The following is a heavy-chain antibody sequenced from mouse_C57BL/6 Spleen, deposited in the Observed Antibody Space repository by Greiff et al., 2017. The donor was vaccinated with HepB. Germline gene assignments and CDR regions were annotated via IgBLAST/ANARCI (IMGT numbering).Heavy chain of an antibody. V-gene: IGHV5-9-1*02. D-gene: IGHD2-5*01. Sequence: EVNLVESGEGLVKPGGSLKLSCAASGFTFSSYAMSWVRQTPEKRLEWVAYISSGGDYIYYADTVKGRFTISRDNARNTLYLQMSSLKSEDTAMYYCTRGDYSNSPPMDYWGQGTSVTVSS. CDR1: GFTFSSYA. CDR2: ISSGGDYI. J-gene: IGHJ4*01. CDR3: TRGDYSNSPPMDY.